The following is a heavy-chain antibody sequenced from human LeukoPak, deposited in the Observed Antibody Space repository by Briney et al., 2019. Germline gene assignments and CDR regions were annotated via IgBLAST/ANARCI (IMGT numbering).Heavy chain of an antibody. CDR3: ARHSGISMAPLFFDY. Sequence: NPSETLSLTCTVSGASISSSSHYWGWIRQPPGKGLEWIGSIYYSGTTYNNPSLKSRVTISVDTSKNQFSLKLTSVTAADTAVYYCARHSGISMAPLFFDYWGQGTLVTVSS. V-gene: IGHV4-39*01. J-gene: IGHJ4*02. D-gene: IGHD1-14*01. CDR1: GASISSSSHY. CDR2: IYYSGTT.